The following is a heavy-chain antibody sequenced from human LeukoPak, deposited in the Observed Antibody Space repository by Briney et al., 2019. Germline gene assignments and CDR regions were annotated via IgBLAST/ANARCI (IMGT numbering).Heavy chain of an antibody. CDR1: GFTVSSYW. Sequence: QTGGSLRLSCAASGFTVSSYWMSWVRQAPGKGLEWVANIKQDGSEKYYVDSVKGRFTISRDNAKNSLYLQMNSLRAEDTAVYYCARELVVPAAVTGDYWGQGTLVTVSS. D-gene: IGHD2-2*01. J-gene: IGHJ4*02. CDR3: ARELVVPAAVTGDY. CDR2: IKQDGSEK. V-gene: IGHV3-7*03.